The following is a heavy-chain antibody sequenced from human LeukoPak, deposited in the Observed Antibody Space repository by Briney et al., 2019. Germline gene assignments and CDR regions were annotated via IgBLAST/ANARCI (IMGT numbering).Heavy chain of an antibody. V-gene: IGHV1-58*01. CDR2: IVVGSGNT. J-gene: IGHJ4*02. D-gene: IGHD4-17*01. CDR3: AAGAVTTADFDY. Sequence: SVKVSCKASGFTFTSSAVQWVRQARGQRLEWIGWIVVGSGNTNCAQKFQERVTITRDMSTSTAYMELSSLRSEDTAVYYCAAGAVTTADFDYWGQGTLVTVSS. CDR1: GFTFTSSA.